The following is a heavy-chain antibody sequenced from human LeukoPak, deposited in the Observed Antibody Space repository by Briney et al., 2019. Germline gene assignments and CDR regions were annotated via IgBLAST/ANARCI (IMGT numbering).Heavy chain of an antibody. CDR2: ISPSGGST. D-gene: IGHD3-22*01. Sequence: ASVKVSCKASGYTFTSYYMHWVRQAPGQGLEWMGIISPSGGSTSYAQKFQGRVTMTRDTSTSTVYMELSSLRSEDTAVYYCARGSTPSYYYDSSGHFDYWGQGTLVTVSS. J-gene: IGHJ4*02. V-gene: IGHV1-46*01. CDR3: ARGSTPSYYYDSSGHFDY. CDR1: GYTFTSYY.